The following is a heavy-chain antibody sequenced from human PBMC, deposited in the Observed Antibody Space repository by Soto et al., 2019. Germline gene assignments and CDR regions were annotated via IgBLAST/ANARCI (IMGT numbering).Heavy chain of an antibody. V-gene: IGHV4-4*07. J-gene: IGHJ4*02. D-gene: IGHD2-2*01. CDR2: TYTSGST. CDR1: GGSISSYY. Sequence: SETLSLTCTVSGGSISSYYWSWIRQPAGKGLEWIGRTYTSGSTNYNPSLKSRVTMSVDTSKSQFSLNLSSVTAADTAVYYCARACSSTNCYDVFDYWGQGTLVTVSS. CDR3: ARACSSTNCYDVFDY.